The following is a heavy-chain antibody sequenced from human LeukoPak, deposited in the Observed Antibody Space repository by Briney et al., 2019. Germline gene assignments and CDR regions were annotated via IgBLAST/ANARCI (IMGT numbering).Heavy chain of an antibody. J-gene: IGHJ4*02. D-gene: IGHD1-26*01. V-gene: IGHV3-73*01. CDR1: GFTFSGSA. CDR2: IRSKANSYAT. CDR3: TSSRVGAINFDY. Sequence: GGSLRLSCAASGFTFSGSAMHWVRQASGKGLEWVGRIRSKANSYATAYAASVKGRFTISRDDSKNTAYLQMNSLKTEDTAAYYCTSSRVGAINFDYWGQGTLVTVSS.